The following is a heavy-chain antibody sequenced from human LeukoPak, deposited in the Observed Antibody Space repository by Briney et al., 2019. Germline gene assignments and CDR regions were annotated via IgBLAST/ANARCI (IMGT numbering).Heavy chain of an antibody. D-gene: IGHD5-24*01. CDR2: ISGSGGST. CDR1: GFTFSSYA. V-gene: IGHV3-23*01. Sequence: GGSLRLSCAASGFTFSSYAMSWVRQAPGKGLEWVSAISGSGGSTYYADSVKGRFTISRDNSKSTLYLQMNSLRAEDTAVYYCAKDEMATIAFFDYWGQGTLVTVSS. CDR3: AKDEMATIAFFDY. J-gene: IGHJ4*02.